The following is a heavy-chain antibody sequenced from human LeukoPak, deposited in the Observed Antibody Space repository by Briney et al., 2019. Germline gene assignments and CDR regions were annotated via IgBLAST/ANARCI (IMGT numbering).Heavy chain of an antibody. CDR1: GFTFTNYA. D-gene: IGHD3-10*01. Sequence: GSLRLSCAASGFTFTNYAMSWVRQAPGKGLESVSVISGTGAFTYYADSVKGRFTISRHNSKNTLYLQMNSLRAEDTAVYYCARDMFSASGGPWGQGTLVTVSS. V-gene: IGHV3-23*01. J-gene: IGHJ5*02. CDR2: ISGTGAFT. CDR3: ARDMFSASGGP.